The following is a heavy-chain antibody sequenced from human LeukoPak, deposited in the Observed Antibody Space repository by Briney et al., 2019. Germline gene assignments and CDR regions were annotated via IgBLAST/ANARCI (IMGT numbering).Heavy chain of an antibody. V-gene: IGHV4-38-2*02. Sequence: SETLSLTCTVSGYSISSGYYWGWIRQPPGKGLEWIGSIYHSGSTYYNPSLKSRVTISVDTSKNQFSLKLSSVTAADTAVYYCARAGGWNYELDFDYWGQGTLVTVSS. J-gene: IGHJ4*02. D-gene: IGHD1-7*01. CDR1: GYSISSGYY. CDR3: ARAGGWNYELDFDY. CDR2: IYHSGST.